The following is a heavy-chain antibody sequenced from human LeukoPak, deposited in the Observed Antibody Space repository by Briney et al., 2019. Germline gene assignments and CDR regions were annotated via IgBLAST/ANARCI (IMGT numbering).Heavy chain of an antibody. CDR3: ARGVLGHSSYYFDY. D-gene: IGHD2-8*02. CDR1: GYTFTSYD. V-gene: IGHV1-8*01. CDR2: MNPNSGNT. J-gene: IGHJ4*02. Sequence: ASVKVSCKASGYTFTSYDINWVRLATGQGLEWMGWMNPNSGNTGYAQKFQGRVTMTRNTSISTAYMELSSLRSEDTAVYYCARGVLGHSSYYFDYWGQGTLVTVSS.